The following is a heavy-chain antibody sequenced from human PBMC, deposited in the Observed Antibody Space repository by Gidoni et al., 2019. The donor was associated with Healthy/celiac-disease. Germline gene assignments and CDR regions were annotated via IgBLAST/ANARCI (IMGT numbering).Heavy chain of an antibody. CDR2: IDWDDDK. J-gene: IGHJ4*02. CDR3: ARSTLLRSSGGIDY. Sequence: QVTLRESGPALVKPTQTLTLTCTFSGFSLSTSGMCVSWIRQPPGKALEWLARIDWDDDKYYSTSLKTRLTISKDTSKNQVVLTMTNMDPVDTATYYCARSTLLRSSGGIDYWGQGTLVTVSS. V-gene: IGHV2-70*15. CDR1: GFSLSTSGMC. D-gene: IGHD3-22*01.